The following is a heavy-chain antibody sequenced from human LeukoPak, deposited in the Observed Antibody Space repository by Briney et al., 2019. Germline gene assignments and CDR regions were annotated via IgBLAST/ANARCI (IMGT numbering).Heavy chain of an antibody. D-gene: IGHD5-18*01. Sequence: NPSETLSLTCTVSGGSISSSYYWGWIRQPPGKGLEWIGSIYYSGSTYYNPSLKSRVTISVDTSKNQFSLKLSSVTAADTAVYYCARRGYSYGRTPFDYWGQGTLVTVSS. V-gene: IGHV4-39*01. J-gene: IGHJ4*02. CDR3: ARRGYSYGRTPFDY. CDR2: IYYSGST. CDR1: GGSISSSYY.